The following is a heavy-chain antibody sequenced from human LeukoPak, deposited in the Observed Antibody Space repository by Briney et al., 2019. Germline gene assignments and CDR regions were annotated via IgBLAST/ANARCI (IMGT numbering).Heavy chain of an antibody. CDR2: IYYSGST. CDR3: ARAVEWLPYYFDY. V-gene: IGHV4-59*01. Sequence: PSETLSLTCTVSGGSISSYYWRWIRQPPGKGLEWIGYIYYSGSTNYNPSLKSRVTISVDTSKNQFSLKLSSVTAADTAVYYCARAVEWLPYYFDYWGQGTLVTVSS. J-gene: IGHJ4*02. CDR1: GGSISSYY. D-gene: IGHD6-19*01.